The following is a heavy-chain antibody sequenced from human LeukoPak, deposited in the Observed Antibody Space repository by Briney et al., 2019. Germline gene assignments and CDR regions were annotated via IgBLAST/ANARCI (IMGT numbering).Heavy chain of an antibody. CDR3: ARDNGGGYFDH. D-gene: IGHD2-21*01. CDR2: IYYSGST. Sequence: SETLSLTCTVSGGSISSYYWSWIRQPPGKGLEWIGYIYYSGSTNYNSSLKSRVTISVDTSKNQFSVKLSSVTAADTAVYYCARDNGGGYFDHWGQGTLVTVSS. CDR1: GGSISSYY. V-gene: IGHV4-59*01. J-gene: IGHJ4*02.